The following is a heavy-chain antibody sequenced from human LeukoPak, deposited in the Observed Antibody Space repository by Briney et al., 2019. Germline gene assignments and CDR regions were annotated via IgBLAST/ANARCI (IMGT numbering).Heavy chain of an antibody. D-gene: IGHD3-3*01. V-gene: IGHV3-43*02. Sequence: GGSLRLSCAASGFTFDNYAIGWVRQAPGKGLEWVSLISGDGGITYYADSVKGRFTISRDNSKNSLYLQMNSLRTEDTALYSSAKDGPGGFWHVDYWGQGTLVTVSS. CDR1: GFTFDNYA. CDR2: ISGDGGIT. J-gene: IGHJ4*02. CDR3: AKDGPGGFWHVDY.